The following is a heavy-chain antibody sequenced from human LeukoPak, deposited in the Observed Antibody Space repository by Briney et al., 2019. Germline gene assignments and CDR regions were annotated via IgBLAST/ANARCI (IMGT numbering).Heavy chain of an antibody. V-gene: IGHV4-39*01. CDR2: MYYGGTT. J-gene: IGHJ4*02. CDR1: GGSIGTSTYY. D-gene: IGHD5-12*01. CDR3: ATGKYSGYYDY. Sequence: SETLSLTCTVSGGSIGTSTYYGGWVRQPPGKGLEWIGSMYYGGTTYYNPSLKSRVTLSVDTSKNQFSLRLSSVTAADSAVYFCATGKYSGYYDYWGQGTLVPVSS.